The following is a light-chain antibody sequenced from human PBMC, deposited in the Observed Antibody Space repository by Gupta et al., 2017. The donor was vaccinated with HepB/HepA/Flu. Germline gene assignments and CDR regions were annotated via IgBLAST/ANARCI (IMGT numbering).Light chain of an antibody. CDR3: TSYTSSSTLL. Sequence: SALTQPASVSGSPGQSITISCTATSSDVGGYNYVSWYQQHPGKVPKLMIYDVSNRPSGVSNRFSGSKSGNTASLTISGLQPEDEATYYCTSYTSSSTLLFGGGTKLTVL. V-gene: IGLV2-14*03. CDR2: DVS. CDR1: SSDVGGYNY. J-gene: IGLJ2*01.